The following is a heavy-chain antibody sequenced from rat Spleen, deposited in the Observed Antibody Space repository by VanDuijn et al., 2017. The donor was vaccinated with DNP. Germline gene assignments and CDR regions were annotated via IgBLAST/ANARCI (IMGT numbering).Heavy chain of an antibody. Sequence: EVQLVESGGDLVQPGRSLKLFCAASGFTFSDYYMAWIRQAPTKGLEWVATIRYDGTTTYYRDSVKGRFTISRDNAKSTLYLQMNSLRSEDMATYYCIRWNSGHFDYWGQGVMVTVSS. CDR1: GFTFSDYY. J-gene: IGHJ2*01. CDR3: IRWNSGHFDY. V-gene: IGHV5-22*01. D-gene: IGHD4-3*01. CDR2: IRYDGTTT.